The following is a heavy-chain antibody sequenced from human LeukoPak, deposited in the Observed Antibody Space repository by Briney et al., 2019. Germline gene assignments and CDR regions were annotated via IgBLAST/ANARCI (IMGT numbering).Heavy chain of an antibody. V-gene: IGHV3-23*01. D-gene: IGHD1-26*01. CDR3: AKVYSGSYFNYFDY. Sequence: SGGSLRLSCAASGFTFSSNAMSWVRQAPGQGLEWVSAISGSGGSTSYADYVRGRFTISRDNSKNTLYLQMNSRRAEDTAVYYCAKVYSGSYFNYFDYWGQGTLVTVSS. CDR2: ISGSGGST. J-gene: IGHJ4*02. CDR1: GFTFSSNA.